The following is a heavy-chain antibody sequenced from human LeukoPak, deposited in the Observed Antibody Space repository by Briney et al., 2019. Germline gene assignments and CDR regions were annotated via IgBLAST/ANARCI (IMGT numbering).Heavy chain of an antibody. CDR3: ASPGGCSGGSCYTLETNWFDP. V-gene: IGHV7-4-1*02. D-gene: IGHD2-15*01. J-gene: IGHJ5*02. CDR2: INTNTGNP. Sequence: GASVKVSCKASGYTFTSYAMNWVRQAPGQGLEWMGWINTNTGNPTYAQGFTGRFVFSLDTSVSTAYLQISSLKAEDTAVYYCASPGGCSGGSCYTLETNWFDPWGQGTLVTVSS. CDR1: GYTFTSYA.